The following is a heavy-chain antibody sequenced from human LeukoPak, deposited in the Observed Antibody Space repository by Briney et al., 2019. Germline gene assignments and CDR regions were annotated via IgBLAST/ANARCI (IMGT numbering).Heavy chain of an antibody. CDR1: GFTVNKKY. V-gene: IGHV3-53*01. J-gene: IGHJ4*02. CDR2: IYSDGST. CDR3: AKWEGSSGCAFDY. D-gene: IGHD3-22*01. Sequence: PGGSLRLSCAASGFTVNKKYMTWVRQAPGKGLEWVSFIYSDGSTYYADSVKGRFTISRDNSKNTLYLQMNSLRADDTAVYYCAKWEGSSGCAFDYWGQGTLVTVSS.